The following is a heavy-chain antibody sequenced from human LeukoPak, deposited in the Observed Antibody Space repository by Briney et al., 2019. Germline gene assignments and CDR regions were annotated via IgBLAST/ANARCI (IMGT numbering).Heavy chain of an antibody. Sequence: PGGSLRLSCAASGFTFSSYAMSWVRQAPGKGLEWVSAISGSGGSTYYADSVKGRFTISRDNSKNTLYLQMNSLRAEDTAVYYCAKAYYYDSSGYHAFDYWGQGTLVTVSS. CDR2: ISGSGGST. CDR3: AKAYYYDSSGYHAFDY. CDR1: GFTFSSYA. J-gene: IGHJ4*02. V-gene: IGHV3-23*01. D-gene: IGHD3-22*01.